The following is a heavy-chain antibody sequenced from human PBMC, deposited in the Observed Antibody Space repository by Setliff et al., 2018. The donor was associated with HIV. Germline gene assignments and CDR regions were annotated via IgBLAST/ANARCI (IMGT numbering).Heavy chain of an antibody. CDR3: AREVSSTPYYFNY. D-gene: IGHD2-8*01. Sequence: PGGSLRLSCAASGFTFSSFWMSWVRQAPGKGLEWVANIKQDGSDKFYVDSVEGRFTISRDNAKNSLYLQMNSLRADDTAVYYCAREVSSTPYYFNYWGQGTLVTVSS. CDR1: GFTFSSFW. J-gene: IGHJ4*02. CDR2: IKQDGSDK. V-gene: IGHV3-7*05.